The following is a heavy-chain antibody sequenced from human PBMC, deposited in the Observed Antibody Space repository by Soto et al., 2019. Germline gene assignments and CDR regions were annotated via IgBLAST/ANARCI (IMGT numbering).Heavy chain of an antibody. CDR3: ARGLEQWLVYGMDV. V-gene: IGHV4-34*01. Sequence: SETLSLTCAVYGGSFGGYYWSWIRQPPGKGLEWIGEINHSGSTNYSPSLKSRVTISVDTSKNQFSLKLSSVTAADTAVYYCARGLEQWLVYGMDVWGQGTTVTVSS. CDR2: INHSGST. J-gene: IGHJ6*02. CDR1: GGSFGGYY. D-gene: IGHD6-19*01.